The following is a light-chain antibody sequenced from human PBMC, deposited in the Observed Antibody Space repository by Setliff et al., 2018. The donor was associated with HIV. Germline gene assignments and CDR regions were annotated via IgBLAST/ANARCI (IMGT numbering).Light chain of an antibody. CDR3: SSYAITNTLP. Sequence: QSALTQPASVSGSPGRSITISCAGTSSDVGGYSYVSWYQQHPGKAPKLIIYEVRNRPSGVSNRFSGSKSGNTASLTISGLQAEDEADYYCSSYAITNTLPFGTGTKVTVL. CDR1: SSDVGGYSY. J-gene: IGLJ1*01. V-gene: IGLV2-14*01. CDR2: EVR.